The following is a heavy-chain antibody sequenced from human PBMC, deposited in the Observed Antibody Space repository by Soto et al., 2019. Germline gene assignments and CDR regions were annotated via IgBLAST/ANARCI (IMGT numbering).Heavy chain of an antibody. CDR2: IYHSGTA. J-gene: IGHJ6*02. Sequence: SETLSLTCAVSGDSISNNNCWNWVRQPPGKGLEWVGEIYHSGTANYNPSLKSRVTISLDKSNNQFSLTLNSVTAADTAVYYCARRRITTFGVVITGYGMDVWGQGTTVTVSS. D-gene: IGHD3-3*01. CDR3: ARRRITTFGVVITGYGMDV. V-gene: IGHV4-4*02. CDR1: GDSISNNNC.